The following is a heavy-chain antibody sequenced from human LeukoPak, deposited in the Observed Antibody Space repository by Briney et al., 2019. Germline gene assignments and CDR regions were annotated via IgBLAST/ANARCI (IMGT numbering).Heavy chain of an antibody. CDR2: IYHSGST. CDR1: GGSFSGYY. J-gene: IGHJ6*03. D-gene: IGHD6-13*01. CDR3: ARADYSSSWSNYYYYMDV. V-gene: IGHV4-34*01. Sequence: NASETLSLTCAVYGGSFSGYYWSWIRQPPGKGLEWIGGIYHSGSTYYNPSLKSRVTISVDTSKNHFSLKLSSVTAADTALYFCARADYSSSWSNYYYYMDVWGTGTTVTVSS.